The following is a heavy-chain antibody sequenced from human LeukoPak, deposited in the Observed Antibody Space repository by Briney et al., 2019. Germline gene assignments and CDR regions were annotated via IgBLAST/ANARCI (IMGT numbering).Heavy chain of an antibody. J-gene: IGHJ4*02. Sequence: SETLSLTCTVSGGSISSYYWSWIRQPAGKGLEWIGRIYSSGITSYNPSLESRVTMSVDTSKNQFSLRLRSVTAADTAVYFCARQHHHEHTGYDSWGQGVLVTVSS. V-gene: IGHV4-4*07. D-gene: IGHD3-9*01. CDR2: IYSSGIT. CDR1: GGSISSYY. CDR3: ARQHHHEHTGYDS.